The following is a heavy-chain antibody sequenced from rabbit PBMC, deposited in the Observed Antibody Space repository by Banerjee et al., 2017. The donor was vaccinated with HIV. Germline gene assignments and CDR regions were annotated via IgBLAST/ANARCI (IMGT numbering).Heavy chain of an antibody. D-gene: IGHD8-1*01. Sequence: GKGLEWIACINTSSGNTVYANWAKGRFTISKTSSTTVTLEMTSLTAADTATYFCARDLGGSSDLWGPGTLVTVS. CDR2: INTSSGNT. CDR3: ARDLGGSSDL. J-gene: IGHJ4*01. V-gene: IGHV1S40*01.